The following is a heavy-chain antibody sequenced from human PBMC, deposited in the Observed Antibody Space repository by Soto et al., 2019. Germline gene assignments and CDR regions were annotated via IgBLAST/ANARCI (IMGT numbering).Heavy chain of an antibody. CDR1: GFTFSSYA. V-gene: IGHV3-30-3*01. J-gene: IGHJ4*02. Sequence: PGGSLRLSCAASGFTFSSYAMHWVRQAPGKGLEWVAVISYDGSNKYYADSVKGRFTISRDNAKNTLYLQMNSLRAEDTAVYYCARDFGITMILYYFDYWGQGTLVTVSS. CDR3: ARDFGITMILYYFDY. CDR2: ISYDGSNK. D-gene: IGHD3-22*01.